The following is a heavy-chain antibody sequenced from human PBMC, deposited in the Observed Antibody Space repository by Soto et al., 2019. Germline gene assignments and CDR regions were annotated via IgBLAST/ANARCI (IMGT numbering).Heavy chain of an antibody. Sequence: QVQLVESGGGVVQPGRSLRLSCAASGFTFSSYGMHWVRQAPGKGLEWVAVISYDGSNKYYADSVKGRFTISRDNSKNTLYLQMNSLTAEDTTVYYCAKDRRPNYHYAMDVWGQGTTVTVSS. J-gene: IGHJ6*02. V-gene: IGHV3-30*18. D-gene: IGHD6-25*01. CDR1: GFTFSSYG. CDR2: ISYDGSNK. CDR3: AKDRRPNYHYAMDV.